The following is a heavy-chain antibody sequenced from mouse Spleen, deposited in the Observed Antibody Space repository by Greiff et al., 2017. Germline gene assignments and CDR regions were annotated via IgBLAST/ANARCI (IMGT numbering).Heavy chain of an antibody. CDR3: ARLITTGGFDY. D-gene: IGHD2-4*01. J-gene: IGHJ2*01. CDR1: GYTFTSYW. Sequence: QVQLQQPGAELVKPGASVKLSCKASGYTFTSYWMQWVKQRPGQGLEWIGEIDPSDSYTNYNQKFKGKATLTVDTSSSTAYMQLSSLTSEDSAVYYCARLITTGGFDYWGQGTTLTVSS. CDR2: IDPSDSYT. V-gene: IGHV1-50*01.